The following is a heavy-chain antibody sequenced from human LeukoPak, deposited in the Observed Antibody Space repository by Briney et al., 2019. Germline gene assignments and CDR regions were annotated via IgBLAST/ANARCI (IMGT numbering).Heavy chain of an antibody. D-gene: IGHD3/OR15-3a*01. CDR3: ARDQARTTTWYLYMNF. Sequence: ASVKVSCKASGYTFTGYYIHWVRQAPGQGLEWMGRIDPDSGDTNSAQKFQARVTMTRDTSITTAYMELSGLRSDDTAVYYCARDQARTTTWYLYMNFWGQGTLVTVSS. CDR1: GYTFTGYY. J-gene: IGHJ4*02. CDR2: IDPDSGDT. V-gene: IGHV1-2*06.